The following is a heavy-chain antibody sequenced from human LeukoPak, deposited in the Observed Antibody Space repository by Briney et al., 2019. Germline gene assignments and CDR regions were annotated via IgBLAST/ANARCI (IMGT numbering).Heavy chain of an antibody. V-gene: IGHV3-30*01. CDR3: ARDLYRPYYDFWSGYYIGGHFDY. J-gene: IGHJ4*02. CDR2: ISYDGSNK. Sequence: GGSLRLSCAASGFTFGSYAMHWVRQAPGKGLEWVAVISYDGSNKYYADSVKGRFTISRDNSKNTLYLQMNSLRAEDTAVYYCARDLYRPYYDFWSGYYIGGHFDYWGQGTLVTVSS. D-gene: IGHD3-3*01. CDR1: GFTFGSYA.